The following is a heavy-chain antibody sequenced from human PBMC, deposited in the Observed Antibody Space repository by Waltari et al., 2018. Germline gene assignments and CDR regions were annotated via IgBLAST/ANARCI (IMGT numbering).Heavy chain of an antibody. J-gene: IGHJ4*02. CDR2: VDPEDGET. CDR1: GSPFTDPT. CDR3: ATVSEMATISLDY. V-gene: IGHV1-69-2*01. D-gene: IGHD5-12*01. Sequence: EFQRVRSGAEWKKPGATVKTPCKVLGSPFTDPTCPGWKKAPGKGLEWMGLVDPEDGETIYAEKFQGRVTITADTSTDTAYMELSSLRSEDTAVYYCATVSEMATISLDYWGQGTLVTVSS.